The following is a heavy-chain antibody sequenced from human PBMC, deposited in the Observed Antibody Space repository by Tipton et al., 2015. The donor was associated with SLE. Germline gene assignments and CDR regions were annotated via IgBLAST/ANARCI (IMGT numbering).Heavy chain of an antibody. J-gene: IGHJ6*02. Sequence: GLVKPSETLSLICNVSGGSVSGSYWSWIRQSAGKGLEYIGRIYSTGTTNYNPSLRRRVTMSVDTSKNQVSLKLSSVTAADTAVYYCASGYGMDVWGQGATVTVSS. CDR2: IYSTGTT. CDR1: GGSVSGSY. V-gene: IGHV4-4*07. CDR3: ASGYGMDV.